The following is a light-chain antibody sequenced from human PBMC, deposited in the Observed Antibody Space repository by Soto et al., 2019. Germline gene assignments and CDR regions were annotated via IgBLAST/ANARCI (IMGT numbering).Light chain of an antibody. CDR1: NRDVGSYNL. CDR3: ISYTTSSTLV. Sequence: QSVLTQPASVSGSPGQSITIACTGTNRDVGSYNLVSWYQQRPGEAPKLIISEVRNRPSGISYRFTGSKSCNTASLTISGLQAEDEADYYCISYTTSSTLVFGGVTKLTVL. CDR2: EVR. J-gene: IGLJ3*02. V-gene: IGLV2-14*01.